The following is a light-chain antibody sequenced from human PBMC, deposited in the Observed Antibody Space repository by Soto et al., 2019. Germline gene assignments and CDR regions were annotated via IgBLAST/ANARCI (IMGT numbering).Light chain of an antibody. CDR2: GAS. Sequence: DIVLSHAPGTLSLSPLESASVLVMSSQFVNSTYLSWYQPKPGQAPRLLIYGASTRATGIPDRFSGSGSVTDFTLTITPLEPEDFVVYFCQQYDTSPITFGQGTRLEIK. V-gene: IGKV3-20*01. J-gene: IGKJ5*01. CDR1: QFVNSTY. CDR3: QQYDTSPIT.